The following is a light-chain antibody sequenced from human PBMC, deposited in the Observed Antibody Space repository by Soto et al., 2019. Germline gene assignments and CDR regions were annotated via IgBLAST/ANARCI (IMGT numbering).Light chain of an antibody. CDR1: NIGGKT. Sequence: SYELTQPPSVSVAPGQTATITCGGNNIGGKTVHWYQQKPGQAPVVVVDHDTDRPSGIPERFSGSNSGNTATLTISRVEAVDEADYYCQVWASSTDLYVFGPGTKVTVL. CDR2: HDT. V-gene: IGLV3-21*02. CDR3: QVWASSTDLYV. J-gene: IGLJ1*01.